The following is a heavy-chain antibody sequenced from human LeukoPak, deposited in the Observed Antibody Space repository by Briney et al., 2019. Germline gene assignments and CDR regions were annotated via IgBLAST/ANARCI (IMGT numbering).Heavy chain of an antibody. Sequence: GASVDVSCKASGYTFTGYYMHWVRQAPGQGLEWMGWINPNSGGTNYAQKFQGRVTMTRDTSISTAYMELSRLRSDDTAVYYCARELYGDYGLLGYWGQGTLVTVSS. V-gene: IGHV1-2*02. J-gene: IGHJ4*02. CDR2: INPNSGGT. CDR1: GYTFTGYY. D-gene: IGHD4-17*01. CDR3: ARELYGDYGLLGY.